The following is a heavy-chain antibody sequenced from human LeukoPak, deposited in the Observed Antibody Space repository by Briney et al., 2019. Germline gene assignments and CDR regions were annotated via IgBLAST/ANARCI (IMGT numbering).Heavy chain of an antibody. D-gene: IGHD6-13*01. V-gene: IGHV4-34*01. J-gene: IGHJ2*01. Sequence: PSETLSLTCAVYGGSFSGYYWSWIRQPPGKGLEWIGEINHSGSTNYNPSLKSRVTISVDTSKNQFSLKLSSVTAADTAVYYCARERRGSSRRYFDLWGRGTLVTVSS. CDR3: ARERRGSSRRYFDL. CDR2: INHSGST. CDR1: GGSFSGYY.